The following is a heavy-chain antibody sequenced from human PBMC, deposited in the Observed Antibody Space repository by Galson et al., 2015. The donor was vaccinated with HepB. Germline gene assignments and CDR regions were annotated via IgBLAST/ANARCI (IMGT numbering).Heavy chain of an antibody. V-gene: IGHV3-49*04. J-gene: IGHJ4*02. CDR1: GFTFGDYA. Sequence: LRLSCATSGFTFGDYAMSWVRQAPGKGLEWVGFIRSKAYGGTTEYAASVKGRFTISRDDSKSIAYLQMNSLRTEDTAVYYCARDPYCSAGRCSNFDYWGQGTLVTVSS. D-gene: IGHD2-15*01. CDR3: ARDPYCSAGRCSNFDY. CDR2: IRSKAYGGTT.